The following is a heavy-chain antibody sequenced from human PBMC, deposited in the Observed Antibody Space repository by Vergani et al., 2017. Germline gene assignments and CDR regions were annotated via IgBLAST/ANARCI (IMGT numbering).Heavy chain of an antibody. CDR1: GGSISSSSYY. CDR2: IYYSGSS. J-gene: IGHJ4*02. CDR3: ARLWRVYCSSTSCYTSDY. V-gene: IGHV4-39*01. D-gene: IGHD2-2*02. Sequence: QLQLQESGPGLVKPSETLSLTCTVSGGSISSSSYYWGWIRQPPGQGLEWIGSIYYSGSSYYNPSLKSRVTISVYKSNNQFSLYLSSVTAADTAVYYCARLWRVYCSSTSCYTSDYWGQGTLVTVSS.